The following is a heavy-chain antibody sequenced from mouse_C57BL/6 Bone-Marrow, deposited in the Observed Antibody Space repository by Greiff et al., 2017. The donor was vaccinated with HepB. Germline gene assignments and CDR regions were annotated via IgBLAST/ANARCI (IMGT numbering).Heavy chain of an antibody. J-gene: IGHJ2*01. V-gene: IGHV5-9-1*02. CDR1: GFTFSSYA. Sequence: EVKLVESGEGLVKPGGSLKLSCAASGFTFSSYAMSWVRQTPEKRLEWVAYISSGGDYIYYADTVKGRFTISRDNARNPLYLQMSSLKSEDTAMYYCTRGGYGNYYYFDYWGQGTTLTVSS. D-gene: IGHD2-10*02. CDR2: ISSGGDYI. CDR3: TRGGYGNYYYFDY.